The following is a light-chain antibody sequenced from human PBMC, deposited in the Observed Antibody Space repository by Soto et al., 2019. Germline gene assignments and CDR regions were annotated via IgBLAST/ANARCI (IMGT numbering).Light chain of an antibody. CDR3: SSFAGNNNVV. J-gene: IGLJ2*01. V-gene: IGLV2-8*01. CDR2: EVS. Sequence: QSVLTQPPSASGSPGQSVTISCTGTSSDVGGYNYVSWYQQHPGKAPKLMISEVSKRSSGVPDRFSGSKSGNTASLTVSGLQAEDEADYYCSSFAGNNNVVFGGGTKLTVL. CDR1: SSDVGGYNY.